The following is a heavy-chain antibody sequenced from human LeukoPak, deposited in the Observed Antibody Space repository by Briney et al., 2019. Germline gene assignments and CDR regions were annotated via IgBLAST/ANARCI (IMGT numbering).Heavy chain of an antibody. D-gene: IGHD2/OR15-2a*01. CDR2: IYYSGST. V-gene: IGHV4-39*02. CDR1: SGSISSSSYY. CDR3: ARRNSGYMDV. J-gene: IGHJ6*03. Sequence: SETLSLTCTVSSGSISSSSYYWGWIRQPPGKGLEWIGSIYYSGSTYYNPSLKGRVTISVDTSKSHFSLKLSSVTAADTAVYYCARRNSGYMDVWGKGTTVTISS.